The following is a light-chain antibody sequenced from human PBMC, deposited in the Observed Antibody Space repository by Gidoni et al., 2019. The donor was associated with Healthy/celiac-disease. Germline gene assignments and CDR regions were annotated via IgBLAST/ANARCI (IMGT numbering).Light chain of an antibody. CDR1: QSVSSSY. Sequence: EMVLTQSPGTLSLSPGERAPLSCRTIQSVSSSYLAWYQQKPGQTPRLLIYGASRRATGIPDRFSGSGSGTNFTLTISRLEPEDFAVYYCQQYGSSPVTFGQGTRLEIK. CDR3: QQYGSSPVT. CDR2: GAS. J-gene: IGKJ5*01. V-gene: IGKV3-20*01.